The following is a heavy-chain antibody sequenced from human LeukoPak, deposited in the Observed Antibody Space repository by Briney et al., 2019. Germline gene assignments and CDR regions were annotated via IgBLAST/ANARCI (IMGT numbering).Heavy chain of an antibody. Sequence: ASVKVSCKASRYTFTGYYMHWVRQAPGQGLEWMGWINPNSGGTNYAQKFQGRVTMTRDTSISTAYMELSRLRSDDTAVYYCARVGRLRAAAGTSDYWGQGTLVTVSS. V-gene: IGHV1-2*02. CDR1: RYTFTGYY. J-gene: IGHJ4*02. CDR2: INPNSGGT. D-gene: IGHD6-13*01. CDR3: ARVGRLRAAAGTSDY.